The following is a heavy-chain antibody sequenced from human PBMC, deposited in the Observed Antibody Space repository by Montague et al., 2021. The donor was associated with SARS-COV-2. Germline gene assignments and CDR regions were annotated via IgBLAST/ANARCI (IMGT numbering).Heavy chain of an antibody. Sequence: SETLSLTCTVDVGSGTSSNYDWGWLRQPRGKGPVGFGRISSGGSTYYNPSLKGRVTISVDTSKHQFSLRLSSVTAAVTAVYYCARVGSSGWYAPGYFDYWGQGTLVTVSS. J-gene: IGHJ4*02. CDR2: ISSGGST. CDR1: VGSGTSSNYD. V-gene: IGHV4-39*01. CDR3: ARVGSSGWYAPGYFDY. D-gene: IGHD6-19*01.